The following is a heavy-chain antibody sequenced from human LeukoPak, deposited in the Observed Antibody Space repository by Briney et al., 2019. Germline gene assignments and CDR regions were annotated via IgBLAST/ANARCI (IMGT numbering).Heavy chain of an antibody. D-gene: IGHD4-17*01. CDR3: ARGPTVTTNYYYYYMDV. CDR1: GYTFTGYY. J-gene: IGHJ6*03. CDR2: INPNSGDT. V-gene: IGHV1-2*02. Sequence: ASVKVSCKASGYTFTGYYMHWVRQAPGQGLEWMGWINPNSGDTNYGQKFQGRVTMTRDTSISTAYMDLSRLRSDDTAVYYCARGPTVTTNYYYYYMDVWGKGTTVTISS.